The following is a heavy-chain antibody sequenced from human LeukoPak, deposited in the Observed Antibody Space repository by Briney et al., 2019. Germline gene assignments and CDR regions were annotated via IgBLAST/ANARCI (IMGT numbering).Heavy chain of an antibody. Sequence: SVKLSCKASGATFSSYAISWVRQAPGQGLEWMGGIIPIFGTANYAQKFQGRVTITTDESTSTAYMELSRLRSEDTAVYYCARGVYDSSGYYYAYYFDYWGQGTLVTVSS. CDR1: GATFSSYA. D-gene: IGHD3-22*01. CDR2: IIPIFGTA. CDR3: ARGVYDSSGYYYAYYFDY. J-gene: IGHJ4*02. V-gene: IGHV1-69*05.